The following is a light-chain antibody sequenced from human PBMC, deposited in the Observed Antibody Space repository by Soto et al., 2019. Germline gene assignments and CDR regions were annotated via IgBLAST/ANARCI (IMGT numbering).Light chain of an antibody. CDR1: SSDVGSYNL. V-gene: IGLV2-23*01. Sequence: HSALTQPASVSGSPGQSITISCTGTSSDVGSYNLVSWYQQHPGKAPKLMIYEGSKRPSGVSNRFSGSKSGNTASLTISELQAEDEADYYCCSYAGSSTHVVFGGGTKLTVL. CDR3: CSYAGSSTHVV. CDR2: EGS. J-gene: IGLJ2*01.